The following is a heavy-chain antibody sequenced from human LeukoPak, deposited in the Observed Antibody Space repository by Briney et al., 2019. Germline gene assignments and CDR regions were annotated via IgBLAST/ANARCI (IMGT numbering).Heavy chain of an antibody. J-gene: IGHJ4*02. V-gene: IGHV3-33*01. CDR3: ASAAWRYCTNGECYPSY. Sequence: GEFLRLSCPVSGFTFSSNGTHWDSQAPGKGLEWEAVIRCDGSNKYYADTVKGRFTMSRDHAKETLYLQINSRRAEDTAVYYCASAAWRYCTNGECYPSYWGQGTLVIVSS. CDR2: IRCDGSNK. CDR1: GFTFSSNG. D-gene: IGHD2-8*01.